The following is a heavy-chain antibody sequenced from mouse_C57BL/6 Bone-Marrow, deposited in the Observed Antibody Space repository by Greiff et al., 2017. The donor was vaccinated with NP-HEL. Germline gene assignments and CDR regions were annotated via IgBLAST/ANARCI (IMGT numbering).Heavy chain of an antibody. J-gene: IGHJ2*01. CDR1: GYSFTGYY. Sequence: VQLKESGPELVKPGASVKISCKASGYSFTGYYMNWVKQSPEKSLEWIGEINPSTGGTTYNQKFKAKATLTVDKSSSTAYMQLKSLTSEDSAVYYCARNYLDYWGQGTTLTVSS. CDR3: ARNYLDY. CDR2: INPSTGGT. V-gene: IGHV1-42*01.